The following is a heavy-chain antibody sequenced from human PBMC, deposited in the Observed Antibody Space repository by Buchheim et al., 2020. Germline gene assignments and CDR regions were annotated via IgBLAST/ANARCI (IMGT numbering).Heavy chain of an antibody. D-gene: IGHD2-21*01. J-gene: IGHJ4*02. Sequence: QVQLVQSGAAVKKPGSSLKVSCNVSGDTLSHYTIHWLRQAPGQGLEWMGGLIPVFRALKYDQKLQDRLTITADESTSTAYMELTSLRSDDTAVYFGSRPRGGDPVFDFWGQGTL. V-gene: IGHV1-69*01. CDR2: LIPVFRAL. CDR1: GDTLSHYT. CDR3: SRPRGGDPVFDF.